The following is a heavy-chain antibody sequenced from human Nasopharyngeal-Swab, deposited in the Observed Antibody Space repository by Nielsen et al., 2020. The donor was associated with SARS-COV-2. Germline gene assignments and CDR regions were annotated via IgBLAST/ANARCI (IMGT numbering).Heavy chain of an antibody. CDR1: GFTFDDYA. V-gene: IGHV3-9*01. J-gene: IGHJ6*02. Sequence: SLKISCAASGFTFDDYAMHWVRQAPGKGLEWVSGISWNSGSIGYADSVKGRFTISRDNAKNSLYLQMNSLGAEDTALYYCAKGRRDFWSGYLTSGYYYGMDVWGQGTTVTVSS. D-gene: IGHD3-3*01. CDR2: ISWNSGSI. CDR3: AKGRRDFWSGYLTSGYYYGMDV.